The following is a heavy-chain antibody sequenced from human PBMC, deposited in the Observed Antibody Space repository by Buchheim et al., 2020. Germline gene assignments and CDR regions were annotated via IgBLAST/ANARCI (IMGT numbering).Heavy chain of an antibody. J-gene: IGHJ6*02. Sequence: EVQLVESGGGLVQPGGSLRLSCAASGFTFSSYEMNWVRQAPGKGLEWVSYLSSSGGTIYYADSVKGRFTISRANAKNSLYLQMNSLRAEDTAVYYCARDKGISNYFYYGMDVWGQGTT. V-gene: IGHV3-48*03. CDR2: LSSSGGTI. CDR1: GFTFSSYE. CDR3: ARDKGISNYFYYGMDV. D-gene: IGHD3-3*02.